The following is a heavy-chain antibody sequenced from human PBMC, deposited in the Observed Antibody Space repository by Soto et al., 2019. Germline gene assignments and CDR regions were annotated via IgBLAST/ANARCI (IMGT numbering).Heavy chain of an antibody. D-gene: IGHD2-2*01. V-gene: IGHV1-18*01. CDR1: GYTFTSYG. CDR3: ARVGYCSSTSCTHGIDY. J-gene: IGHJ4*02. Sequence: ASVKVSCKASGYTFTSYGISWVRQAPGRGLEWMGWISAYNGNTNYAQKLQGRVTMTTDTSTSTAYMELRSLRSDDTAVYYCARVGYCSSTSCTHGIDYWGQGTLVTVSS. CDR2: ISAYNGNT.